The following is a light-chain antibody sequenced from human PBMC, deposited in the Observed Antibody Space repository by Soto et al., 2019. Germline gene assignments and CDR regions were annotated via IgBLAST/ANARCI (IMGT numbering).Light chain of an antibody. CDR2: GAS. CDR3: QQYGIPPRT. V-gene: IGKV3-20*01. J-gene: IGKJ4*01. CDR1: QSVSSSY. Sequence: PVTVSLKKRERATRSGRASQSVSSSYLAWYQQKPGQAPRLLIYGASSRATGIPDRFSGSASGTDFTLTIIRLEPEDFALYYCQQYGIPPRTFGEVSNVDIK.